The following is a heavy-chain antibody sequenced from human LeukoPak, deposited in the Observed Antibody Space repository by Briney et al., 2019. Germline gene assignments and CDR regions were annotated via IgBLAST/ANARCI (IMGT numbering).Heavy chain of an antibody. CDR2: INPNSGGT. CDR1: GYTFTGYY. Sequence: ASVKVSCKASGYTFTGYYMHWVRQAPGQGLEWMGWINPNSGGTNSAQKFQGRVTMTRDTSISTAYMELSRLRSDDTAVYYCARDLYCSSTSCYEAKTGDYWGQGTLVTVSS. D-gene: IGHD2-2*01. CDR3: ARDLYCSSTSCYEAKTGDY. V-gene: IGHV1-2*02. J-gene: IGHJ4*02.